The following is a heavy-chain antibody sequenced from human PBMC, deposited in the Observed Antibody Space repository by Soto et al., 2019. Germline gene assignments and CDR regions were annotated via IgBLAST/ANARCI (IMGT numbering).Heavy chain of an antibody. CDR3: AKEGIDYYYYGMDV. CDR2: ISYDGSNK. V-gene: IGHV3-30*18. J-gene: IGHJ6*02. D-gene: IGHD2-15*01. CDR1: GFTFSSYG. Sequence: QVQMVESGGGVVHPGRSLRLSCAASGFTFSSYGMHWVRQAPGKGLEWVAVISYDGSNKYYADSVKGRFTISRDNSKNTLYLQMNSLRAEDTAVYYCAKEGIDYYYYGMDVWGQGTTVTVSS.